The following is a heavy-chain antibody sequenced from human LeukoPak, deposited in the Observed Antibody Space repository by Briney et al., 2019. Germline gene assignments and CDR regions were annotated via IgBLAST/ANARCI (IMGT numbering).Heavy chain of an antibody. D-gene: IGHD5-18*01. CDR3: AREGYSYGLDY. J-gene: IGHJ4*02. CDR1: GGTFSSYA. Sequence: ASVKVSCKASGGTFSSYAISWVRQAPGQGLEWMGRIIPIFGTANYAQKFQGRVTMTRDTSTSTVYMELSSLRSEDAAVYYCAREGYSYGLDYWGQGTLVTVSS. CDR2: IIPIFGTA. V-gene: IGHV1-69*05.